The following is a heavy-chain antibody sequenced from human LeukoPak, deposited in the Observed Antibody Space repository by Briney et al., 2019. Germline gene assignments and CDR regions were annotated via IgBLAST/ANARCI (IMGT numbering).Heavy chain of an antibody. CDR1: GGSFSGYY. V-gene: IGHV4-34*01. Sequence: SETLSLTCAVYGGSFSGYYWSWIRQPPGKGLEWIGEINHSGSTNYNPSPKSRVTISVDTSKNQFSLKLSSVTAADTAVYYCARGPWGYYYYGMDVWGQGTTVTVSS. J-gene: IGHJ6*02. CDR2: INHSGST. CDR3: ARGPWGYYYYGMDV. D-gene: IGHD3-16*01.